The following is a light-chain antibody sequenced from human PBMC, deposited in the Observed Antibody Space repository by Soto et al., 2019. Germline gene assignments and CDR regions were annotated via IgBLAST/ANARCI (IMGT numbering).Light chain of an antibody. CDR1: SSNIGSNY. CDR3: AEWGDSLRGYV. J-gene: IGLJ1*01. CDR2: RNN. V-gene: IGLV1-47*01. Sequence: QSLLTQPPSASRTPGQRVTISCSGSSSNIGSNYVYWYQQLPLTAPKLLIYRNNQRPSGVPDRFSGSNSGPSASLGMSVLRSDDEDDHNCAEWGDSLRGYVFGTGTKVTVL.